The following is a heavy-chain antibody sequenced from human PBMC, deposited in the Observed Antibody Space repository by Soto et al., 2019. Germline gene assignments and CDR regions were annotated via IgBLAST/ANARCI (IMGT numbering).Heavy chain of an antibody. J-gene: IGHJ6*02. CDR2: IIPIFGTA. CDR1: GGTFSSYA. Sequence: SVKVSCKASGGTFSSYAISWVRQAPGQGLEWMGGIIPIFGTANYAQKFQGRVTITADKSTSTAYMELSSLRSEDTAVYYCARVLGVVITPYYYYYGMDVWGQGTTVTVSS. D-gene: IGHD3-3*01. CDR3: ARVLGVVITPYYYYYGMDV. V-gene: IGHV1-69*06.